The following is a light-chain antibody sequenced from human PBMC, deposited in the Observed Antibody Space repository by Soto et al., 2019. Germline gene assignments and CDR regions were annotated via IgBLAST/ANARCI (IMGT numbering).Light chain of an antibody. CDR2: DAS. CDR1: QSINKW. Sequence: DIQMTQSPSTLSASVGDTVTITCRASQSINKWLAWYQQRPGKAPKLLIYDASTLESGVPSRFSGSGFGTELTLTISSLQPGDFATYYCQQYNTSFWTFGQGTKVDIK. CDR3: QQYNTSFWT. V-gene: IGKV1-5*01. J-gene: IGKJ1*01.